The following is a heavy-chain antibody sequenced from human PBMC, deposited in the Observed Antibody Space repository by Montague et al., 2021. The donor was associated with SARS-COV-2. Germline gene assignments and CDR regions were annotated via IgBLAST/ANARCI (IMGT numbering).Heavy chain of an antibody. CDR2: IYYSGST. Sequence: SETLSLTCTVSGGSISTYYWSWIRQPPGKGLDWIGYIYYSGSTNYNPSLKSRVTISVDTSKNQFSLELSSVTAADTAMYYCARLRGRGYYFDYWGQGTLVTVSS. CDR1: GGSISTYY. V-gene: IGHV4-59*08. CDR3: ARLRGRGYYFDY. D-gene: IGHD1-26*01. J-gene: IGHJ4*02.